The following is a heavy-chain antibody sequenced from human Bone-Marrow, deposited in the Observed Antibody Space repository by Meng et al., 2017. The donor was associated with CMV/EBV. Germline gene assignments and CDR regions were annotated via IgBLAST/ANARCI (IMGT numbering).Heavy chain of an antibody. J-gene: IGHJ3*02. D-gene: IGHD1-1*01. CDR2: IYYSGST. CDR3: AEVEISNDAFDI. V-gene: IGHV4-59*01. Sequence: SETLSLTCNVSGGSIRSYYCSWIRQPPGKGLEWIGYIYYSGSTNYNPSLKSRVTISVDTSKNQSSLKLSSVTPAYTAVYYCAEVEISNDAFDIWGQGTMVTVSS. CDR1: GGSIRSYY.